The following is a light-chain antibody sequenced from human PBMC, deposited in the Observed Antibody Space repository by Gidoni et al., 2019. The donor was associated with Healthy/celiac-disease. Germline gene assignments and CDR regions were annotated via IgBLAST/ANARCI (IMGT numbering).Light chain of an antibody. Sequence: EIVLTQSPGTLSLSPGERATLSCRASQSVSSSYLAWYQQKPGQDPRLLIYGASSRDTGIRDRFSGSGSGTDLTITISRLEPEDFAVYYCQQYGSSQITFGQGTRLEIK. CDR3: QQYGSSQIT. J-gene: IGKJ5*01. V-gene: IGKV3-20*01. CDR1: QSVSSSY. CDR2: GAS.